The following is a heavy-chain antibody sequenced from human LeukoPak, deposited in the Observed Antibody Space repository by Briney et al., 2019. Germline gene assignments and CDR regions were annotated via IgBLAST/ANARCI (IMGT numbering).Heavy chain of an antibody. CDR2: SGKTGNT. Sequence: QTGGSLRLSCAASGFTFSSYAMSWVRQAPGKGLEWVSLSGKTGNTYYADSVKGRFTISRDNSKNTLYLQMNSLRAEDTAIYYCAMDLSRFTTDGAHWGQGTLVTVSS. CDR1: GFTFSSYA. CDR3: AMDLSRFTTDGAH. V-gene: IGHV3-23*01. J-gene: IGHJ4*02. D-gene: IGHD1-14*01.